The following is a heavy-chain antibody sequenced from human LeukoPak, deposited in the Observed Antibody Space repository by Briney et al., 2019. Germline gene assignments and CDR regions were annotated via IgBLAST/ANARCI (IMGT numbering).Heavy chain of an antibody. J-gene: IGHJ6*02. CDR3: ARFGVYYDMGV. V-gene: IGHV4-59*01. CDR2: IHYSGKA. Sequence: SETLFLTCTVSGGSLSGYYWTWIRQPPGKGLEWIGQIHYSGKADYNPSLRSRITISVDTSKNQMSLKLSSVTAADTAVYYCARFGVYYDMGVWGQGTTVTVS. CDR1: GGSLSGYY. D-gene: IGHD3-16*01.